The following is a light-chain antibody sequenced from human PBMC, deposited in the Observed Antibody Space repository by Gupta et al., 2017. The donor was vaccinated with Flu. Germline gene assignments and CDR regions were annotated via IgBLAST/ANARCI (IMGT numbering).Light chain of an antibody. CDR3: QQYKSYFLLT. V-gene: IGKV1-5*03. CDR2: KAS. J-gene: IGKJ4*01. Sequence: DIQMTQCPSTLSASVGDRVTITCRASQSISSWLAWYQQKPGKAPKLLIYKASSLESGVPSRFSGSGSGTEFTLTISSLQPDDFATYYCQQYKSYFLLTFGGGTKVEIK. CDR1: QSISSW.